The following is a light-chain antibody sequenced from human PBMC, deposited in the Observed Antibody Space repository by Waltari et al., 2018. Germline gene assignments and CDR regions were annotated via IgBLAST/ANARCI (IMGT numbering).Light chain of an antibody. Sequence: DIQITQSLSTLSASVEDRFPITCRASQSISNWLAWYQQKPGKAPKLLIYKASTLESGVPSRFSGSGSGTEFTLTISSLQPDDFATYYCQQYNSYSLLTFGGGTKVEIK. CDR3: QQYNSYSLLT. CDR1: QSISNW. J-gene: IGKJ4*01. CDR2: KAS. V-gene: IGKV1-5*03.